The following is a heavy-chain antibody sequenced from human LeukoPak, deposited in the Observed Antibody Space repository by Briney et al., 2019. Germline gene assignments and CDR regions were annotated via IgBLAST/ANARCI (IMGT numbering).Heavy chain of an antibody. Sequence: GGSLRVSCAASGFTFSNYGVHWVRQAPGKGLEWVAVISKDGSNKYYADSVKGRFTISRDNAKNTLYLQMNSLRGEDTAVYYCARGAEKDYGDYLYYYYYYGMDVWGQGTTVTVSS. D-gene: IGHD4-17*01. CDR1: GFTFSNYG. CDR2: ISKDGSNK. V-gene: IGHV3-30*03. J-gene: IGHJ6*02. CDR3: ARGAEKDYGDYLYYYYYYGMDV.